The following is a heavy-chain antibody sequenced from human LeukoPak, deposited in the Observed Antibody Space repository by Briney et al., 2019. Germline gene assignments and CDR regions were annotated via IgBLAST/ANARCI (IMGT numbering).Heavy chain of an antibody. CDR2: IRYDGSNK. CDR3: AKDFLKSISLIRGIRSWVGYFDY. CDR1: GFSFRSYG. V-gene: IGHV3-30*02. J-gene: IGHJ4*02. D-gene: IGHD3-10*01. Sequence: GGSLRLSCAASGFSFRSYGMHWVRQAPGKGLEWVAFIRYDGSNKYYAESVKARFTISRDNSKNTLYLQMNSLRAEDTAVYYCAKDFLKSISLIRGIRSWVGYFDYWGQGTLVTVSS.